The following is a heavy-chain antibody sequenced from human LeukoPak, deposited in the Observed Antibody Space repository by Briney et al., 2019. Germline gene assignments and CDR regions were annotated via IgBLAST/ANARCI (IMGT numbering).Heavy chain of an antibody. J-gene: IGHJ3*02. V-gene: IGHV3-21*04. CDR3: ARPYYDRSGFYCAFDI. CDR2: ISSSSSYI. D-gene: IGHD3-22*01. Sequence: PGGSLRLSCAASGFTFSSYSMNWVRQAPGKGLEWVSSISSSSSYIYYADSVKGRFTISRDNAKNSLYLQMNTLRAEDTAVYYCARPYYDRSGFYCAFDIRGQGTMVTVSS. CDR1: GFTFSSYS.